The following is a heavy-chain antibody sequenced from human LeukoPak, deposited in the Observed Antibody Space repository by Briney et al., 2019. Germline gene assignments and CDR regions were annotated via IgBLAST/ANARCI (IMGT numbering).Heavy chain of an antibody. CDR2: ISGSGGST. V-gene: IGHV3-23*01. CDR1: GFTFSSYA. CDR3: AKVVTMIVVVGDWFDP. D-gene: IGHD3-22*01. Sequence: GGSLGLSCAASGFTFSSYAMSWVRQAPGKGLEWVSAISGSGGSTYYADSVKGRFTISRDNSKNTLYLQMNSLRAEDTAVYYCAKVVTMIVVVGDWFDPWGQGTLVTVSS. J-gene: IGHJ5*02.